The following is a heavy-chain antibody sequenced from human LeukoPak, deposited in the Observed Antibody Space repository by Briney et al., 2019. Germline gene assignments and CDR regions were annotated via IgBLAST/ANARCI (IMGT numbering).Heavy chain of an antibody. CDR3: ARDFWSGYYTWHYYYYGMDV. Sequence: ASVKVSRKASGYTFTGYYMHWVRQAPGQGLEWMGRINPNSGGTNYAQKFQGRVTMTRDTSISTAYMELSRLRSDDTAVYYCARDFWSGYYTWHYYYYGMDVWGQGTTVTVSS. D-gene: IGHD3-3*01. CDR2: INPNSGGT. V-gene: IGHV1-2*06. J-gene: IGHJ6*02. CDR1: GYTFTGYY.